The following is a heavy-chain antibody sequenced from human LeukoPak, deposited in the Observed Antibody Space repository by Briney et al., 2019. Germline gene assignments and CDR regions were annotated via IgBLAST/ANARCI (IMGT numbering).Heavy chain of an antibody. CDR1: GFTFSSYG. CDR3: ARDLGYCSGGSCLYYYYGMDV. CDR2: IWYDGSNK. Sequence: GRSLRLSCAASGFTFSSYGMPWVRQAPGKGLEWVAVIWYDGSNKYYADSVKGRFTISRDNSKNTLYLQMNSLRAEDTAVYYCARDLGYCSGGSCLYYYYGMDVWGQGTTVTVSS. V-gene: IGHV3-33*01. J-gene: IGHJ6*02. D-gene: IGHD2-15*01.